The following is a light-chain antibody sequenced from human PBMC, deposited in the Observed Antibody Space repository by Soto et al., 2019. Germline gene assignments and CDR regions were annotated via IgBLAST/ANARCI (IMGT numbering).Light chain of an antibody. J-gene: IGKJ3*01. CDR1: QGIGRY. CDR2: DAS. V-gene: IGKV3-11*01. Sequence: EIVLTQSPGTLSLSPGESATLSCRASQGIGRYLAWFQQKPGQPPRLLIYDASTRATGIPGRFSGSGSGTEFTLTISSLQPEDFAVYYCHQRSNWPLTFGPGTKVEI. CDR3: HQRSNWPLT.